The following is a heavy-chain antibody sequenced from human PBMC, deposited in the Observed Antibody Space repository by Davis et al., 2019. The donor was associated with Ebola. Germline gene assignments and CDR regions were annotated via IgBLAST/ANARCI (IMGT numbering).Heavy chain of an antibody. Sequence: SLKISCEASGFTFGDYAMHWVRQPPGQGLEWVASISWHTVKTGYSDSVKGRFTISRDNAKNSLYLQMNSLRAEDTAVYYCASQYYDFWSGYYYYGMDVWGQGTTVTVSS. CDR2: ISWHTVKT. CDR3: ASQYYDFWSGYYYYGMDV. J-gene: IGHJ6*02. D-gene: IGHD3-3*01. CDR1: GFTFGDYA. V-gene: IGHV3-9*01.